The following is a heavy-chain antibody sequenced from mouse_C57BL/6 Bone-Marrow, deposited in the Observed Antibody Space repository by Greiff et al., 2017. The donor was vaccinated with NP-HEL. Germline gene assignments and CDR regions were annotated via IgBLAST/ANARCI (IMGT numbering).Heavy chain of an antibody. CDR2: IDPEDGET. CDR3: ARSDWDEETYFDY. V-gene: IGHV14-2*01. Sequence: VQLQQPGAELVRPGTSVKLSCTASGFNIKDDYMHWVKQRTEQGLEWIGRIDPEDGETKYAPKFQGKATITADTSSNTAYLQLSSLTSEDTAVYYCARSDWDEETYFDYWGQGTTLTVSS. J-gene: IGHJ2*01. CDR1: GFNIKDDY. D-gene: IGHD4-1*01.